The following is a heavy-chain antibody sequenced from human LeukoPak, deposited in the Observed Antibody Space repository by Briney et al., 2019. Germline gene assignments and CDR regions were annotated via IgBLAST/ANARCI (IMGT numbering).Heavy chain of an antibody. Sequence: SETLSLTCTVSGGSISSYYWSWIRQPPGKGLEWIGYIYYSGSTNYNPSLKSRVTISVDTSKNQFSLMLSSVTAADAAVYYCASRYGGNVFDYWGQGTLVTVSS. CDR2: IYYSGST. J-gene: IGHJ4*02. CDR3: ASRYGGNVFDY. CDR1: GGSISSYY. D-gene: IGHD4-23*01. V-gene: IGHV4-59*01.